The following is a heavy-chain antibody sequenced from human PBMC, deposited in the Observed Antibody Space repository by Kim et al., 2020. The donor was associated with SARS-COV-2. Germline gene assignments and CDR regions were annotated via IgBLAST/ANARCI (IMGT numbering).Heavy chain of an antibody. J-gene: IGHJ6*02. CDR2: ISWNSGSI. CDR3: AKGRVRKGSSAAYYYYYGMDV. D-gene: IGHD6-6*01. CDR1: GFTFDDYA. Sequence: GGSLRLSCAASGFTFDDYAMHWVRQAPGKGLEWVSGISWNSGSIGYADSVKGRFTISRDNAKNSLYLQMNSLRAEDTALYYCAKGRVRKGSSAAYYYYYGMDVWGQGTTVTVSS. V-gene: IGHV3-9*01.